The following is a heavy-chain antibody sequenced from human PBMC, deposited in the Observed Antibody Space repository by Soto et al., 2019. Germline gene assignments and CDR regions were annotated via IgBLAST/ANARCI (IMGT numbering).Heavy chain of an antibody. CDR1: VFTFITYS. Sequence: PGWSLRLSCVCSVFTFITYSINWVRQAPGKGLEWVSSISSRSDIYYADSVKGRFTISRDNSKNTLYLQMNSLRAEDTAVYYCAKDWDTAMFYYGMDVWGQGTTVTVSS. V-gene: IGHV3-21*04. CDR3: AKDWDTAMFYYGMDV. D-gene: IGHD5-18*01. CDR2: ISSRSDI. J-gene: IGHJ6*02.